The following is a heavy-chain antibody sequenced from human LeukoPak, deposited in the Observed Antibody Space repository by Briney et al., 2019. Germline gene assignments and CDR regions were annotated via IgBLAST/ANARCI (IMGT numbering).Heavy chain of an antibody. D-gene: IGHD2-2*01. Sequence: GGSLRLSCAASGFTFSNSALSWVRQAPGKGLEWVANINQHGGDIHYVDSVKGRFTISRDNAKNSVYLQMNSLRAEDTAVYYCARVSRRYCSSTSCYWVFDYWGQGTLVTVSS. J-gene: IGHJ4*02. CDR2: INQHGGDI. CDR1: GFTFSNSA. CDR3: ARVSRRYCSSTSCYWVFDY. V-gene: IGHV3-7*01.